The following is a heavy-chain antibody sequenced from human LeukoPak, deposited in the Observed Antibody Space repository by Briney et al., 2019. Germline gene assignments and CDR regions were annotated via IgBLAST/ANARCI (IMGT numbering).Heavy chain of an antibody. Sequence: SQTLSLTCTVSGGSISSGGYYWSCLRQHPGKGLECIAYIYYTGSTYSNPSLKSRLTISVDTSKNQFSLKLSSVTAADTAVYYCARGGQYYYDTTAQGYWGLGTLVTVSS. V-gene: IGHV4-31*03. D-gene: IGHD3-22*01. CDR2: IYYTGST. CDR1: GGSISSGGYY. CDR3: ARGGQYYYDTTAQGY. J-gene: IGHJ4*02.